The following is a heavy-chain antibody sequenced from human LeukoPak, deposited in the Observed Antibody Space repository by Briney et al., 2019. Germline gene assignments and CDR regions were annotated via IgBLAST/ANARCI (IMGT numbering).Heavy chain of an antibody. CDR2: ISSSSSTI. CDR3: ARGYYYDSSGYYNYFDY. J-gene: IGHJ4*02. Sequence: GGSLRLSCAASGFTFSSYSMNWVRQAPGKGLEWVSYISSSSSTIYYADSVKGRFTISRDNAKNSLYLQMNSLRAEDTAVYYCARGYYYDSSGYYNYFDYWGQGTLVTVSS. CDR1: GFTFSSYS. D-gene: IGHD3-22*01. V-gene: IGHV3-48*01.